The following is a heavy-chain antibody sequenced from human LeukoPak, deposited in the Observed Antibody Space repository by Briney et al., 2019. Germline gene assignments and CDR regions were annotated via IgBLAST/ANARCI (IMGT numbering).Heavy chain of an antibody. V-gene: IGHV3-15*01. CDR1: GFTCSNAW. Sequence: GGSLRLSCAASGFTCSNAWMRWVGQAPGKGGEGVGRIKSKTDGGTTDYAAAVKARFTISRDDSKHTLYLQMNSLKTEDTAVYYCTTDMVDAFDIWGQGTMVTVSS. J-gene: IGHJ3*02. CDR3: TTDMVDAFDI. D-gene: IGHD3-10*01. CDR2: IKSKTDGGTT.